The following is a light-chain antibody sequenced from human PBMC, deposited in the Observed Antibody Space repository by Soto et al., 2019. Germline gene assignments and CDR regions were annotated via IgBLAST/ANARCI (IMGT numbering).Light chain of an antibody. Sequence: EIVLTQSPGTLSLSPGHRATLSCRASQTFGSTYLAWYQQKPGQAPRLLIYDASNRATGIPDRFSGSGSGTDFTLTISRLEPEDFAVYYCQQYGSSQWTFGQGTKVDI. V-gene: IGKV3-20*01. CDR3: QQYGSSQWT. CDR1: QTFGSTY. CDR2: DAS. J-gene: IGKJ1*01.